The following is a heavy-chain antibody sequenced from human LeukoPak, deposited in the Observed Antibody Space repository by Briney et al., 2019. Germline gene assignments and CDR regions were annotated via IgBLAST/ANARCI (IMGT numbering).Heavy chain of an antibody. CDR3: ARTAGTGNYFDY. V-gene: IGHV3-21*01. CDR1: GFTFSSYG. J-gene: IGHJ4*02. CDR2: ISSSSSYI. Sequence: GGSLRLSCAASGFTFSSYGMHWVRQAPGKGLEWVSSISSSSSYIYYADSVKGRFTISRDNAKNSLYLQMNSLRAEDTAVYYCARTAGTGNYFDYWGQGTLVTVSS. D-gene: IGHD6-19*01.